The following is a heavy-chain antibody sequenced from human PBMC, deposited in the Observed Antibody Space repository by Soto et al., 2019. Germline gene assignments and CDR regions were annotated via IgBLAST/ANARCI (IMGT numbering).Heavy chain of an antibody. D-gene: IGHD3-22*01. J-gene: IGHJ4*02. Sequence: QVQLVQSGAEVKKPGSSVKVSCKAYGGTFSSYAISWVRQAPGQGHEWMGGIIPIFGTANYAQKFQGRVTITADESTSTAYMELSSLRSEDTAVYYCARDTFRDYYDSSGYYRPNYFDYWGQGTLVTVSS. CDR2: IIPIFGTA. CDR3: ARDTFRDYYDSSGYYRPNYFDY. CDR1: GGTFSSYA. V-gene: IGHV1-69*01.